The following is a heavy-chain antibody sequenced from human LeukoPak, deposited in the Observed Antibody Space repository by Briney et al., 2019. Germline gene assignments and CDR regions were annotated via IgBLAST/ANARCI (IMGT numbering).Heavy chain of an antibody. CDR3: ARGDSSGYYIDY. Sequence: PGGSLRLSCAASGFTFSDYYMSWIRQAPGKGLEWVSYISSSSSYTNYADSVKGRFTISRDNAKNSLYLQMNSLRAEDAAVYYCARGDSSGYYIDYWGQGTLVTVSS. CDR2: ISSSSSYT. CDR1: GFTFSDYY. V-gene: IGHV3-11*06. J-gene: IGHJ4*02. D-gene: IGHD3-22*01.